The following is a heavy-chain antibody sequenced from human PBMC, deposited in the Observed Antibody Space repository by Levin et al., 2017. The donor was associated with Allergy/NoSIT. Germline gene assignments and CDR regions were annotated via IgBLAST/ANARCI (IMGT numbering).Heavy chain of an antibody. D-gene: IGHD2-2*03. J-gene: IGHJ4*02. CDR2: IYYSGST. Sequence: SQTLSLPCTVSCGSISGGGYHWTWIRQHPEKGLEWIGYIYYSGSTFYNPSLKSRLMISVDTSKNQFSLNVSSVTAADTAVYYCAREDGSTFDFWGQGALVTVAS. CDR1: CGSISGGGYH. CDR3: AREDGSTFDF. V-gene: IGHV4-31*03.